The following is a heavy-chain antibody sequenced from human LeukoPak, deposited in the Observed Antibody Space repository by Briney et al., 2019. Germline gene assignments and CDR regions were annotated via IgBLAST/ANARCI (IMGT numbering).Heavy chain of an antibody. V-gene: IGHV1-8*01. CDR2: MNPNSGNT. J-gene: IGHJ3*02. Sequence: ASVKVSCKASGYTFTSYDINWVRQAPGQGREWVGWMNPNSGNTGYAQKFQGRVTMTRNTSISTAYMELSSLRSEDTAVYYCARRPARGGPHAFDIWGQGTMVTVSS. CDR3: ARRPARGGPHAFDI. D-gene: IGHD3-10*01. CDR1: GYTFTSYD.